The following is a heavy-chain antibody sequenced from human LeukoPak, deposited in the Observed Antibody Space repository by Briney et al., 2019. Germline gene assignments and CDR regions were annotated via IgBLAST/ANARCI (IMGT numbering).Heavy chain of an antibody. D-gene: IGHD3-3*01. J-gene: IGHJ4*02. CDR1: GFTFSSYA. CDR2: ISGSGGST. V-gene: IGHV3-23*01. CDR3: AKHLRFLEWLLSALDY. Sequence: GGSLRLSCAASGFTFSSYAMSSVRQAPGKGLEWVSAISGSGGSTYYADSVKGRFSISRDNSKNTLYLQMNSLRAEETAVYYCAKHLRFLEWLLSALDYWGQGTLVTVSS.